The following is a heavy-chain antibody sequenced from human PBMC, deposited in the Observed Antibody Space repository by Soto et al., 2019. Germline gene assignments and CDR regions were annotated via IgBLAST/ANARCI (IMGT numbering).Heavy chain of an antibody. Sequence: QVHLEESGPGLVKPSETLSLTCDVSGGSLSTSDWWPWFRQPPGKGLEWIGEVFHSGSTTYNPSLDGRATISVDKSKNQFSLKLISVTAADTALYYCAKSWELQRFFAHWGKGTLVIVSS. V-gene: IGHV4-4*02. D-gene: IGHD1-26*01. CDR2: VFHSGST. CDR1: GGSLSTSDW. CDR3: AKSWELQRFFAH. J-gene: IGHJ4*02.